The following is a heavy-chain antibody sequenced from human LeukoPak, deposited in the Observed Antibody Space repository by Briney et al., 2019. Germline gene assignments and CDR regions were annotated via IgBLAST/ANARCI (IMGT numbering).Heavy chain of an antibody. CDR2: ISSSGSST. Sequence: PGGSLRLSCAASGFSFSSYGMSGVRQAPGKGLEWVACISSSGSSTYYADSVKGRFTISRDNSKNTVYLQTNSLRAEDTAVYYCAEITMIRGFDYWGQGTLVTVSS. V-gene: IGHV3-23*01. J-gene: IGHJ4*02. D-gene: IGHD3-10*01. CDR3: AEITMIRGFDY. CDR1: GFSFSSYG.